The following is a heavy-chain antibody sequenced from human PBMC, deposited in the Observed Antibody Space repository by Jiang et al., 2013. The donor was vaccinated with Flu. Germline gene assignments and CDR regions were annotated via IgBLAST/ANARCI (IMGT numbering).Heavy chain of an antibody. Sequence: PGLVKPSETLSLTCTVSGGSVSGPTDYWTWIRQPPGKGLEWIGYIYYSGSINIQPSLRSRVTMSVDTSKNQFSLKLNSVTAADTATYFCARGMTFLIAWGQGTLVTVSS. D-gene: IGHD2/OR15-2a*01. CDR2: IYYSGSI. J-gene: IGHJ5*02. V-gene: IGHV4-61*01. CDR3: ARGMTFLIA. CDR1: GGSVSGPTDY.